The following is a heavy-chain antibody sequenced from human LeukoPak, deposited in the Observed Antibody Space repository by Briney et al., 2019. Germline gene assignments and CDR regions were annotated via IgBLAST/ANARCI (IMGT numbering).Heavy chain of an antibody. CDR1: GFTFSSYA. CDR2: ISGSGGDT. J-gene: IGHJ4*02. Sequence: GGSLRLSCAASGFTFSSYAMIWVRQAPGKGLEWVSAISGSGGDTYYADSVKGRFTIFRDNSKNTVYLRMNSLRAEDTAVYYCAKDPWGSRGYFDYWGQETLVTVSS. CDR3: AKDPWGSRGYFDY. D-gene: IGHD7-27*01. V-gene: IGHV3-23*01.